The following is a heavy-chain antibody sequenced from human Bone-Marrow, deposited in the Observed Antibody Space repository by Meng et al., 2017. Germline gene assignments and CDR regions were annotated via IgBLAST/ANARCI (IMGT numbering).Heavy chain of an antibody. V-gene: IGHV3-53*04. J-gene: IGHJ5*02. D-gene: IGHD6-13*01. Sequence: GESLKISCAASGFTFSSYGMHWVRQAPGKGLEWVSVIYSGGSTYYADSVKGRFTISRHNSKNTLYLQMNSLRAEDTAVYYCARGIAAAGINNWFDPWGQGTLVTVSS. CDR3: ARGIAAAGINNWFDP. CDR1: GFTFSSYG. CDR2: IYSGGST.